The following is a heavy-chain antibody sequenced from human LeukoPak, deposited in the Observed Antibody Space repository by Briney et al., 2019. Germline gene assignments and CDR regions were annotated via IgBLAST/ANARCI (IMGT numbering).Heavy chain of an antibody. V-gene: IGHV1-46*01. CDR3: ARADGTVIRHDFDY. J-gene: IGHJ4*02. CDR1: GYTFTSYY. CDR2: INPSGGST. D-gene: IGHD3-10*01. Sequence: GASVKVSCKASGYTFTSYYMHWVRQAPGQGLEWMGIINPSGGSTSYAQKSQGRVTLTTDTSTSIAYMELTSLRSDDTAVYYCARADGTVIRHDFDYWGQGTLVTVSS.